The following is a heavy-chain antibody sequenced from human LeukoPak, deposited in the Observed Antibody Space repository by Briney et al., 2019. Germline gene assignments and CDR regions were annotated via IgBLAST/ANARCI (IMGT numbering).Heavy chain of an antibody. CDR1: GGSISSGDYY. CDR3: ARGFLVGSGGSCYFDY. J-gene: IGHJ4*02. CDR2: IYYSGST. V-gene: IGHV4-30-4*01. Sequence: SQTLSLTCTVSGGSISSGDYYWSWIRQPPGKGLEWIGYIYYSGSTYYNPSLKSRVTISVDTSKNQFSLELSSVTAADTAVYYCARGFLVGSGGSCYFDYWGQGTLVTVSS. D-gene: IGHD2-15*01.